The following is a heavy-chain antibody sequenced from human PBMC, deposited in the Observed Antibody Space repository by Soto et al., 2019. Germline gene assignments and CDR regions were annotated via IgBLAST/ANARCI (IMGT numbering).Heavy chain of an antibody. D-gene: IGHD2-21*01. V-gene: IGHV1-46*01. J-gene: IGHJ1*01. Sequence: HLAQSGPEVKRPGASVKISCKASGFIFTDWFMHWLRQAPGQGPEWMGIINTSGGNSIYSQKFQERVTITRDTSTSTLYLELTSLTSADTAVYYCAKEGAIPGEVDAWGQGTLVTVSS. CDR3: AKEGAIPGEVDA. CDR1: GFIFTDWF. CDR2: INTSGGNS.